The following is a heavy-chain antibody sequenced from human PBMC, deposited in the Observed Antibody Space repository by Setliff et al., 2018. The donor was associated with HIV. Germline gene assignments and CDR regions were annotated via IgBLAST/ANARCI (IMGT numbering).Heavy chain of an antibody. J-gene: IGHJ5*02. CDR3: ARDRDNLELRA. Sequence: PSETLSLTCAVYGGSFSGYYWSWIRQSPGKGLEWIGEINHSGSTNYNPSLKSRVTISVDTSKNQFSLKLTSVTAADTAVYYCARDRDNLELRAWGQGTLVTVSS. D-gene: IGHD1-7*01. V-gene: IGHV4-34*01. CDR1: GGSFSGYY. CDR2: INHSGST.